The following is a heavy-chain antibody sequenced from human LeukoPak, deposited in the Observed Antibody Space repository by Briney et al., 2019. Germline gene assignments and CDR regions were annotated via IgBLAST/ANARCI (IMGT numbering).Heavy chain of an antibody. J-gene: IGHJ4*02. V-gene: IGHV1-2*04. CDR3: ERDSDLGSRGSFELAY. CDR1: GYTFTGDY. D-gene: IGHD3-22*01. Sequence: GASLWVSCVASGYTFTGDYMHWGPPGPGEGVGWGGWLYPNSRGTNYGQKLQRWVTMTRDTSISKAYMEVSRLRSDDTAVSYCERDSDLGSRGSFELAYWGQGTLVTHCS. CDR2: LYPNSRGT.